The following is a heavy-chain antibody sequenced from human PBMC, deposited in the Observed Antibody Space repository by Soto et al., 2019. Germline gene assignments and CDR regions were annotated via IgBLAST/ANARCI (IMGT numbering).Heavy chain of an antibody. D-gene: IGHD5-12*01. CDR2: IYYSGTT. J-gene: IGHJ4*02. CDR1: GGSIGTYY. Sequence: SETLSLTCTVSGGSIGTYYWSWVRQAPGKGLEWIGYIYYSGTTKYNPSLKSRVTILVDTSKNQFSLNLSSVTAADTAVYYCARHIVASIGFDFWGQGTLVTVSS. CDR3: ARHIVASIGFDF. V-gene: IGHV4-59*08.